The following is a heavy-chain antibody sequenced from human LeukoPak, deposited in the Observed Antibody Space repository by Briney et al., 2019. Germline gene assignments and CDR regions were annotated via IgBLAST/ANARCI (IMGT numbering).Heavy chain of an antibody. V-gene: IGHV1-18*01. CDR3: ARDGRYYDSSGYYSLDVDYYYGRDV. CDR2: ISAYNGNT. J-gene: IGHJ6*02. CDR1: GYTFTSYG. Sequence: ASVKVSCKASGYTFTSYGISWVRQAPGQGLEWMGWISAYNGNTNYAQKLQGRVTMTTDTSTSTAYMELRSLRSDDTAVYYCARDGRYYDSSGYYSLDVDYYYGRDVWGQGTTVTVSS. D-gene: IGHD3-22*01.